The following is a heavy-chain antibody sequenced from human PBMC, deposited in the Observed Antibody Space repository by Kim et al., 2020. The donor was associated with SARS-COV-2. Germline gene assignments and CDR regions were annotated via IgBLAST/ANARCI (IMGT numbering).Heavy chain of an antibody. D-gene: IGHD3-16*01. Sequence: NDDHVSVKGRITINPDTSKNQFSLQLNSVTPEDTAVYYCVRRGSSLAFDIWGQGTTVTVSS. CDR3: VRRGSSLAFDI. CDR2: N. V-gene: IGHV6-1*01. J-gene: IGHJ3*02.